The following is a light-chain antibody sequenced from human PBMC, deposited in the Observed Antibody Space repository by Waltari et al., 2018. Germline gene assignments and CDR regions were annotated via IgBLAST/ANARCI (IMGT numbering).Light chain of an antibody. CDR3: LLSFSGDRRV. J-gene: IGLJ3*02. CDR1: TGPVTSAHY. V-gene: IGLV7-46*01. CDR2: YTN. Sequence: QALVTQEPSLTVSPGATVPLTCGSDTGPVTSAHYPYWFQQKPGPPPRALVFYTNKKHSWTPARFSGSFFGGKAALTLSGAQPEDEADYYCLLSFSGDRRVFGGGTKLTVL.